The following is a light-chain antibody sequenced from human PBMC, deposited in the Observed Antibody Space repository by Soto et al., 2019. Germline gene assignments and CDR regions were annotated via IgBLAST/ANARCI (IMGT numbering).Light chain of an antibody. CDR2: DVS. CDR1: SSDVGGYNY. J-gene: IGLJ1*01. CDR3: SSYTSSSTLSTYV. Sequence: QSVLTRPASVSAAPGQSITISCTGTSSDVGGYNYVSWYQHHPGKAPKLMIYDVSNRPSGVSNRFSGSKSGNTASLIISGLQAEDGADYYCSSYTSSSTLSTYVFGTGTKVTVL. V-gene: IGLV2-14*03.